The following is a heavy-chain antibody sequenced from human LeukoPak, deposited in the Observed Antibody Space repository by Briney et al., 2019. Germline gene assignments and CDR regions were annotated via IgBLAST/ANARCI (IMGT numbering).Heavy chain of an antibody. CDR3: ARDRGDWNYFDY. J-gene: IGHJ4*02. V-gene: IGHV1-3*01. CDR1: GYAFTNYA. CDR2: VNAGNGNT. Sequence: ASVKVSCKASGYAFTNYAIQWVRQAPGQRLEWMGWVNAGNGNTKYSRKFQGRVTITRDTSASTAYMELSSLRSEDTAVYYCARDRGDWNYFDYWGQGTLVTVSS. D-gene: IGHD3/OR15-3a*01.